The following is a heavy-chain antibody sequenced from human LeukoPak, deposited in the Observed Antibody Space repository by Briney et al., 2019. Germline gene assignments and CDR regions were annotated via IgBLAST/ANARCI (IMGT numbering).Heavy chain of an antibody. CDR2: INPEGAST. V-gene: IGHV3-74*01. CDR1: GFAFSTYR. D-gene: IGHD6-19*01. CDR3: ARGTAITAGIDF. Sequence: GGSLRLSCTASGFAFSTYRMFWVRQAPGKGLVWVSQINPEGASTTYGDPAKGRFTASRDNAKNALHLQMNSLRVDDTAVYYCARGTAITAGIDFWGQGTLVTVSS. J-gene: IGHJ4*02.